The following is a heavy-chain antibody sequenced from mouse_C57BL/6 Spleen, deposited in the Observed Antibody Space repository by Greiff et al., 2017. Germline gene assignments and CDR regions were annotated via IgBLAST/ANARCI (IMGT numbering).Heavy chain of an antibody. D-gene: IGHD1-1*01. CDR2: IDPSDSYA. CDR3: ARSYGSPSYFDY. J-gene: IGHJ2*01. V-gene: IGHV1-69*01. CDR1: GYTFTSYW. Sequence: QVQLQQPGAELVMPGASVKLSCKASGYTFTSYWMHWVKQRPGQGLEWIGEIDPSDSYANYNQNFKGKSTLTVDKSSSTAYMQLSSLTSEDSAVYYCARSYGSPSYFDYWGQGTTLTVSS.